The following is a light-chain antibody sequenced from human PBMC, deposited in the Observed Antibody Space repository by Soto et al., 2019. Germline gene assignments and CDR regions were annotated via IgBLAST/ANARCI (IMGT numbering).Light chain of an antibody. Sequence: EMVLTQSPGTLSLSPGERATLSCRASQSVSSYLAWYQQKPGQAPRLLIYDASNRATGIPARFSGSGSGTDFTLTISSLEPEDFAVYYCQQRSNWRRTFGGGTKVDIK. V-gene: IGKV3-11*01. CDR2: DAS. CDR3: QQRSNWRRT. CDR1: QSVSSY. J-gene: IGKJ4*01.